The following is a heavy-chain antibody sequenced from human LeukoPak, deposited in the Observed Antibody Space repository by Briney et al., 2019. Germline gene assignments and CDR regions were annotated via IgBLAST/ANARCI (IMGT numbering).Heavy chain of an antibody. J-gene: IGHJ3*02. V-gene: IGHV2-5*02. CDR1: GVSLSTSGVG. CDR3: AHSQVYSYGSFHDAYDI. CDR2: IYWDDDS. D-gene: IGHD5-18*01. Sequence: SGPTLVNPTPTLTLTCSLSGVSLSTSGVGVGWIRQPPGKALEWLALIYWDDDSRYSPSLKSRLTIAKDTSKNQVVLTMTNMDSVDTATYYCAHSQVYSYGSFHDAYDIWGLGTLVTVSS.